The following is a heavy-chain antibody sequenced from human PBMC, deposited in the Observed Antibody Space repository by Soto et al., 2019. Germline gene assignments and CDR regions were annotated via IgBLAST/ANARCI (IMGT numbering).Heavy chain of an antibody. V-gene: IGHV1-18*01. CDR3: ARVLGDGEFYSGYDPIFDY. D-gene: IGHD5-12*01. CDR2: ISAYNGNT. Sequence: QVQLVQSGAEVKKPGASVKVSCKASGYTFTSYGISWVRQAPGQGLEWMGWISAYNGNTNYAQKLQGRVTMTTDTSTSTAYMELRSLRSDDTAVDYWARVLGDGEFYSGYDPIFDYGGQGTLVTVSS. J-gene: IGHJ4*02. CDR1: GYTFTSYG.